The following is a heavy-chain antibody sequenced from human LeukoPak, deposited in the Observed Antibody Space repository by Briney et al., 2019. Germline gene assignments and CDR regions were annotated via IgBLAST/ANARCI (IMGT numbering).Heavy chain of an antibody. CDR3: ARTMEGYCSGGSCYQYSYYMDV. CDR1: GYTFTGYY. CDR2: INPNSGGT. J-gene: IGHJ6*03. Sequence: GASVKVSCKASGYTFTGYYMHWGRQAPGQGLEWMGWINPNSGGTNYAQKFQGRVTMTRDTSISTAYMELSRLRSDDTAVYYCARTMEGYCSGGSCYQYSYYMDVWGKGTTVTVSS. D-gene: IGHD2-15*01. V-gene: IGHV1-2*02.